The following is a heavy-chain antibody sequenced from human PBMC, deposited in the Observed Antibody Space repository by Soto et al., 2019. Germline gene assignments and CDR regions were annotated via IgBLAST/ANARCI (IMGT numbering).Heavy chain of an antibody. CDR2: IYKSATT. V-gene: IGHV4-30-4*01. CDR1: GDSISTVDYF. D-gene: IGHD2-15*01. J-gene: IGHJ5*01. CDR3: ARGRYCLTGRCFPNWFDS. Sequence: SETLSLTCSVSGDSISTVDYFWAWIRQPPGQALEYIGYIYKSATTYYNPSFESRVAISLDTSKSQFSLNVTSATAADTAVYFCARGRYCLTGRCFPNWFDSWGQGTLVTVSS.